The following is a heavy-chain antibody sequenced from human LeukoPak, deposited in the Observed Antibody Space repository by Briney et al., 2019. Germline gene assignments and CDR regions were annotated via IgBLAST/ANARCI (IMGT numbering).Heavy chain of an antibody. CDR1: GGSFSGYY. V-gene: IGHV4-34*01. CDR2: INHSGST. J-gene: IGHJ3*02. CDR3: ARGTQSLGIAARRKAFDI. D-gene: IGHD6-6*01. Sequence: SETLSLTCAVYGGSFSGYYWSWIRQPPGKGLEWIGEINHSGSTNYNPSLKSRVTISVDTSKNQFSLKLSSVTAADTAVYYCARGTQSLGIAARRKAFDIWGQGTMVTVSS.